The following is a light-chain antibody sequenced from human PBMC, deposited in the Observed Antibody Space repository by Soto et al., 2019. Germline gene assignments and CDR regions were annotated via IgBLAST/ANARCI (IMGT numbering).Light chain of an antibody. CDR3: QQRSSWPRT. V-gene: IGKV3D-20*02. Sequence: EIVLTQSPGTLSLSQGEKATLSCRASQSVSSSYLAWFQQKPGQAPRLLIFDATNRATGTPARISGSGSGTDFTLTISSLEPEDFAVYYCQQRSSWPRTFGQGTKVDI. CDR1: QSVSSSY. CDR2: DAT. J-gene: IGKJ1*01.